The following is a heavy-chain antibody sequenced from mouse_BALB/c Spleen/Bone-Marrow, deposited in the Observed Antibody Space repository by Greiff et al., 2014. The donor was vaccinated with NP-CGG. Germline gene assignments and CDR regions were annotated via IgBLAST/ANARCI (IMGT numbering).Heavy chain of an antibody. D-gene: IGHD1-1*01. CDR2: ISYSGST. CDR3: ARDNYYGSSY. J-gene: IGHJ2*01. Sequence: EVHLVESGPGLVKPSQSLSLTCTVTGYSITSDYAWNWIRQFPGNKLEWMGYISYSGSTSYNPSLKSRISITRDTSKNQFFLQLNSVTTEDTATYYCARDNYYGSSYWGQGTTLTVSS. CDR1: GYSITSDYA. V-gene: IGHV3-2*02.